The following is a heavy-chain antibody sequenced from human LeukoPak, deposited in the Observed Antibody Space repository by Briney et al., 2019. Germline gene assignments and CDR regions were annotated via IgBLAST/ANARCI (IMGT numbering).Heavy chain of an antibody. D-gene: IGHD1-7*01. CDR3: AKVESGDWNYEDY. V-gene: IGHV3-30*02. CDR1: GFTFSSYG. Sequence: GGSLRLSCAASGFTFSSYGMHWVRQAPGKGLEWVAFIRYDRSNKYYADSVKGRFTISRDNSKNTLYLQMNSLRAEDTAVYYCAKVESGDWNYEDYWGQGTLVTVSS. J-gene: IGHJ4*02. CDR2: IRYDRSNK.